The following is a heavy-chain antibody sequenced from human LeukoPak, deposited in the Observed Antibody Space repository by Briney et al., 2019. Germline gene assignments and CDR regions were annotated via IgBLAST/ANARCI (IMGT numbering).Heavy chain of an antibody. CDR2: INSDGSWT. J-gene: IGHJ4*02. CDR1: GNYW. Sequence: GGSLRLSCAASGNYWMHWVRQVPGKGLVWVSHINSDGSWTSYADSVKGRFTISKDSAKNTVYLQMNSLRAEDTAVYYCVSFYETYWGRGTLVTVSS. V-gene: IGHV3-74*01. D-gene: IGHD2/OR15-2a*01. CDR3: VSFYETY.